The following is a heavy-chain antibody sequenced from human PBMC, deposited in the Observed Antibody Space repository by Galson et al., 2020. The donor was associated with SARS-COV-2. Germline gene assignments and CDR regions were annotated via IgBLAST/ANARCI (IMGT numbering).Heavy chain of an antibody. CDR1: GGTFSSYA. D-gene: IGHD3-9*01. Sequence: SVKVSCKASGGTFSSYAISWVRQAPGQGLKWMGGIIPILGIANYAQKFQGRVTITADKSTSTAYMELSSLRSEDTAGYYCAGRGPYYDILTGIGGFDYWGQGTLVTVSS. J-gene: IGHJ4*02. CDR2: IIPILGIA. CDR3: AGRGPYYDILTGIGGFDY. V-gene: IGHV1-69*10.